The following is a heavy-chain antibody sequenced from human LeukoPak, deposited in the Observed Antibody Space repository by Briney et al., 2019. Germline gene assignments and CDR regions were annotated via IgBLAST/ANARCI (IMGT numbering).Heavy chain of an antibody. CDR2: IYYSGST. D-gene: IGHD3-22*01. J-gene: IGHJ3*02. CDR1: GGSISSYY. V-gene: IGHV4-59*08. CDR3: ARAFYDSSAFDI. Sequence: SETLSLTCTVSGGSISSYYWSWIRKPPGKGLEWIGYIYYSGSTNYNPSLKSRVTISVDTSKNQFSLKLSSVTAADTAVYYCARAFYDSSAFDIWGQGTMVTVSS.